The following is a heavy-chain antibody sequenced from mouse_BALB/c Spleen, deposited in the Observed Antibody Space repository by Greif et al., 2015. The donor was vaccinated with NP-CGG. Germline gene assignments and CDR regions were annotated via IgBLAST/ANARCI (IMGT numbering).Heavy chain of an antibody. Sequence: VQLQQSGPELVKPGASVKMSCKASGYTFTSYVMHWVKQKPGQGLEWIGYINPYNDGTKYNEKFKGKATLTSDKSSSTAYMELSSLTSEDSAVYYCARVGESYAMDYWGQGTSVTVSS. CDR3: ARVGESYAMDY. V-gene: IGHV1-14*01. J-gene: IGHJ4*01. CDR1: GYTFTSYV. D-gene: IGHD4-1*01. CDR2: INPYNDGT.